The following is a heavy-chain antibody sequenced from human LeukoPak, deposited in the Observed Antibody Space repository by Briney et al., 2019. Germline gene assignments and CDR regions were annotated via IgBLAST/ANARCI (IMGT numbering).Heavy chain of an antibody. V-gene: IGHV1-46*01. J-gene: IGHJ4*02. CDR3: ARDFAPYYYDSIISYFDY. Sequence: GASVKVSCKASGYTFTSYYMHWVRQAPGQGLEWMGIINPSGGSTSYAQKFQGRVTMTRDTSTSTVYMELSSLRSEDTAVYYCARDFAPYYYDSIISYFDYWGQETLVTVSS. CDR2: INPSGGST. CDR1: GYTFTSYY. D-gene: IGHD3-22*01.